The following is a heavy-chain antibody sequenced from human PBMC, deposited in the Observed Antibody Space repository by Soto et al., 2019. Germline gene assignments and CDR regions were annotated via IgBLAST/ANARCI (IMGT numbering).Heavy chain of an antibody. CDR3: ARGDRYRGSFSDWFDP. D-gene: IGHD1-26*01. CDR2: IYESRRT. Sequence: SETLSLTCSVSGGSISSGGYSWSWIRQPPGKGLEWIGYIYESRRTYYKPSLKSRVIISADRSKNQFSPEMTSVTAADTAVYYCARGDRYRGSFSDWFDPWGQGILVTVSS. V-gene: IGHV4-30-2*01. CDR1: GGSISSGGYS. J-gene: IGHJ5*02.